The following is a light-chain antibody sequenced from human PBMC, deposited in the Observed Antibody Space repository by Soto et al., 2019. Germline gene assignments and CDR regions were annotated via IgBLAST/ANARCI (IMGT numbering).Light chain of an antibody. CDR3: QQYGSSPIT. J-gene: IGKJ5*01. Sequence: EIVLTQSPGTLSLSPGERATLSCRASQSVSSSYLTWYQQKPGQAPRLLIYSASSRATGIPDRFSGSGSGTDFSLTISRLEPEDFAVYYCQQYGSSPITFGQGTRLEIK. CDR1: QSVSSSY. CDR2: SAS. V-gene: IGKV3-20*01.